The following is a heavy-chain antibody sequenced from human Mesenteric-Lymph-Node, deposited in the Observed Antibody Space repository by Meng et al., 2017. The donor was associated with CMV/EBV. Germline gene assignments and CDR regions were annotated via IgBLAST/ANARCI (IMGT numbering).Heavy chain of an antibody. CDR3: ARMKGGSGSYYRNFDY. CDR1: GESFSGYY. V-gene: IGHV4-34*01. Sequence: YGESFSGYYWSWIRQPPGKGLEWIGEINHSGSTNYNPSLKSRVTISVDTSKNQFSLKLSSVTAADTAVYYCARMKGGSGSYYRNFDYWGQGTLVTVSS. J-gene: IGHJ4*02. D-gene: IGHD3-10*01. CDR2: INHSGST.